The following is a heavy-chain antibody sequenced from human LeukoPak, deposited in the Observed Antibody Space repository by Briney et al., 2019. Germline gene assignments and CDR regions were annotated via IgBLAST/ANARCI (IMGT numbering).Heavy chain of an antibody. CDR2: INHSGST. Sequence: SETLSLTCAVYGGSFSGYYWSWIRQPPGKGLEWIGEINHSGSTNYNPSLKSRVTISVDTSKNQFSLKLSSVTAADTAVYYCARSGRGYSYGDRYSSSWYYNYWGQGILVTVSS. J-gene: IGHJ4*02. CDR3: ARSGRGYSYGDRYSSSWYYNY. CDR1: GGSFSGYY. D-gene: IGHD6-13*01. V-gene: IGHV4-34*01.